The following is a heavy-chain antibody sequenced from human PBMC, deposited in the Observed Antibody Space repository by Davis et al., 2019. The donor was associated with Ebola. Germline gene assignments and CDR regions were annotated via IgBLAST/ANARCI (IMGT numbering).Heavy chain of an antibody. CDR1: GFTFSNAW. V-gene: IGHV3-15*07. D-gene: IGHD3-10*01. J-gene: IGHJ6*02. CDR3: TTAVELLWFGELLYYYYGMDV. CDR2: IKSTTDGGTT. Sequence: GGSLRLSCAASGFTFSNAWMNWVRQAPGKGLEWVGRIKSTTDGGTTDYAAPVKGRFTISRDDSKNTLYLQMNSLKTEDTAVYYCTTAVELLWFGELLYYYYGMDVWGQGTTVTVSS.